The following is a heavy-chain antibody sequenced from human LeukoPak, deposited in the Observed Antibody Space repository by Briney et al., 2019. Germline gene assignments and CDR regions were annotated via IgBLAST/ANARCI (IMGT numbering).Heavy chain of an antibody. Sequence: SETLSLTCTISGGSISSSSYYWGWIRQPPAKGLEWIGSIYYRGSTYYNPSLKSRVTISVDTSKNQLSLKVRSVTAADTSVYYCARDGKYNRSPGFDPWGQGTLVTVSS. CDR3: ARDGKYNRSPGFDP. D-gene: IGHD6-6*01. V-gene: IGHV4-39*02. CDR1: GGSISSSSYY. J-gene: IGHJ5*02. CDR2: IYYRGST.